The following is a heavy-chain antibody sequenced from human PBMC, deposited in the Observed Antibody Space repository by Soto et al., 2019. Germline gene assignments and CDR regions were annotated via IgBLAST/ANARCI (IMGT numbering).Heavy chain of an antibody. CDR2: IIPIFGTP. CDR3: ARSEYTDLNFYAMDV. V-gene: IGHV1-69*06. D-gene: IGHD2-21*02. Sequence: GASVKVSCKASGGTFNNYAISWVRQAPGQGLEWLGGIIPIFGTPQYAQRFQGRVTITADKSTDTVYLELRSGDAAVYYCARSEYTDLNFYAMDVWGQGTTVTVSS. J-gene: IGHJ6*02. CDR1: GGTFNNYA.